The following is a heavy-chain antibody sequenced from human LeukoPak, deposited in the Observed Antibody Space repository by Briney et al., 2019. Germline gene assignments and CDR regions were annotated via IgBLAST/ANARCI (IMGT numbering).Heavy chain of an antibody. CDR2: ISSSGTNI. CDR3: AREEVRGYLDY. V-gene: IGHV3-48*01. D-gene: IGHD3-10*01. Sequence: GGSLRLSCAVSGFTFSAYSMNWVRQAPGKGLEWVSYISSSGTNIHYADSVKGRFTFSRDNAKNSPYLQMSSLRVEDTAVYFCAREEVRGYLDYWGQGILVTVSS. CDR1: GFTFSAYS. J-gene: IGHJ4*02.